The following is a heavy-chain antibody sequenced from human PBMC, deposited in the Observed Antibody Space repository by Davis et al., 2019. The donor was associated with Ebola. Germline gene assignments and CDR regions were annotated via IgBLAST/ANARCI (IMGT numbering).Heavy chain of an antibody. V-gene: IGHV3-21*04. CDR1: GFTFSSYA. J-gene: IGHJ4*02. D-gene: IGHD1-1*01. CDR2: ISGGNYYI. CDR3: AGRPPTGTGVDGY. Sequence: GESLKISCAASGFTFSSYAMNWVRQAPGKGLEWVSSISGGNYYIYYADSLKGRFTISRDDSKNTLYLHVDGLRVEDTAMYYCAGRPPTGTGVDGYWGQGTLVTVSS.